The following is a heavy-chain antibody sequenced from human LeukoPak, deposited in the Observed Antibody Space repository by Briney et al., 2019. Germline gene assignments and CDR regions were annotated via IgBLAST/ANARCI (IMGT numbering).Heavy chain of an antibody. CDR1: GFTFSSYS. CDR2: ISSSSSYI. J-gene: IGHJ6*03. Sequence: GGSLRLSCAASGFTFSSYSMNWVRQAPGKGLEWVSSISSSSSYIYYADSVKGRFTISRDNTKNSLYLQMNSLRAEDTAVYYCARGGYYDILTGYFPGRNYYYYMDVWGKGTTVTISS. V-gene: IGHV3-21*01. D-gene: IGHD3-9*01. CDR3: ARGGYYDILTGYFPGRNYYYYMDV.